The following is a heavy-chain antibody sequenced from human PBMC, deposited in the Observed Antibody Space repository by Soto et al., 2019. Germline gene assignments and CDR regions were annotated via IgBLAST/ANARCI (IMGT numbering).Heavy chain of an antibody. J-gene: IGHJ3*02. CDR1: GFTFSSYG. D-gene: IGHD3-10*01. CDR2: IWYDGSNK. CDR3: ARVAAGENPTKPFDAFDI. Sequence: QVQLVESGGGVVQPGRSLRLSCAASGFTFSSYGMHWVRQAPGKGLEWVAVIWYDGSNKYYADSVKGRFTISRDNSKNTLYLQMNSLRAEDTAVYYCARVAAGENPTKPFDAFDIWGQGTMVTVSS. V-gene: IGHV3-33*01.